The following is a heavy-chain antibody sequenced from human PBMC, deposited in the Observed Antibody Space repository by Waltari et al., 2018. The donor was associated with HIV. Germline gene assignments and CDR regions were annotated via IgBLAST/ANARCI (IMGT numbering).Heavy chain of an antibody. V-gene: IGHV1-2*02. Sequence: QVQLVQPGADETKPGASLKLSCEGSGYTFSAYYLHWIRQAPGQGLEWMGWINTKSGDTQYPRKLQGRVTMTRDTSVDTAYMYLNSLTYADAAVYYCARTSLRYPSLALDFWGRGTLVTVSS. CDR2: INTKSGDT. J-gene: IGHJ4*02. CDR3: ARTSLRYPSLALDF. CDR1: GYTFSAYY. D-gene: IGHD3-9*01.